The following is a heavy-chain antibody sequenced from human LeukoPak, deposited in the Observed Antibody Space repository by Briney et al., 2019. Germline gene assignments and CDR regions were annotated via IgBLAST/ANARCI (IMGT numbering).Heavy chain of an antibody. V-gene: IGHV3-7*03. CDR2: IKKDGSGE. J-gene: IGHJ4*02. D-gene: IGHD3-22*01. CDR1: GFTFSSNW. Sequence: GGSLRLSCAASGFTFSSNWMSWVRQAPGKGLEWVASIKKDGSGEYYADSVKGRFTISRDNAKNSLYLQMNSLRAEDTAVYYCASGSSGRLSTFDYWGQGTLVTVSS. CDR3: ASGSSGRLSTFDY.